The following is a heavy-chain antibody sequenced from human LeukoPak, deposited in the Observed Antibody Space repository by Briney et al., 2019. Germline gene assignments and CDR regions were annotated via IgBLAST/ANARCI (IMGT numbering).Heavy chain of an antibody. CDR1: GGSISSRSYH. V-gene: IGHV4-39*07. Sequence: PSETLSLTCTVSGGSISSRSYHWGWIRQPPGKGLEWIGSIFYSGTTYYNPSLKSRVTISADTSKNQFSLKLNSLTTADTAVYYCTRGAGWLIDYWGQGILVTVSS. J-gene: IGHJ4*02. CDR2: IFYSGTT. CDR3: TRGAGWLIDY. D-gene: IGHD3-16*01.